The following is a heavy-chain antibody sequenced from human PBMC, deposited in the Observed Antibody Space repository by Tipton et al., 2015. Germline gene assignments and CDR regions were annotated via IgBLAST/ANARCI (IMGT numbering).Heavy chain of an antibody. Sequence: TLSLTCTVSGGSISSYYWGWIRQPPGKGLEWIGSISHSGNTYYNPSLKSRVTMSRDTSKNQFSLKLTSVTAADTAVYYCACQDYDSLTRDYQTVDYWGQGTLVTVSS. CDR2: ISHSGNT. CDR3: ACQDYDSLTRDYQTVDY. J-gene: IGHJ4*02. V-gene: IGHV4-59*04. D-gene: IGHD3-9*01. CDR1: GGSISSYY.